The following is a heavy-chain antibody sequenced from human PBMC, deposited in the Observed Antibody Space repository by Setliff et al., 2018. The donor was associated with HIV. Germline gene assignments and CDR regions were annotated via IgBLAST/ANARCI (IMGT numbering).Heavy chain of an antibody. Sequence: GGSLRLSCAASGFIFSSYEMNWVRQAPGKGLEYVSAISSNGGSTYYADSVKGRFTISRDNSKNTLYLQMNSLRAEDTAVYYCAKDHATSSWFTALLDYWGQGALVTVSS. CDR3: AKDHATSSWFTALLDY. V-gene: IGHV3-64*04. CDR2: ISSNGGST. D-gene: IGHD6-13*01. CDR1: GFIFSSYE. J-gene: IGHJ4*02.